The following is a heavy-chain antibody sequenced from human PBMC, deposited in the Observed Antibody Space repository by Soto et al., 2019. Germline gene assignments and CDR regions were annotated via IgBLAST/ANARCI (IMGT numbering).Heavy chain of an antibody. V-gene: IGHV4-30-2*01. D-gene: IGHD3-10*01. CDR2: IYHRGST. J-gene: IGHJ5*02. Sequence: TSGALSLTCAVSGGSIISGGYSGSLVRQPPGKCLEGVWYIYHRGSTYYNPSLKSRVTISVDRSKNQFSLKLSSVTAADTAVYYCARDRYYGSGSYNWFDPWGQGTLVTVSS. CDR3: ARDRYYGSGSYNWFDP. CDR1: GGSIISGGYS.